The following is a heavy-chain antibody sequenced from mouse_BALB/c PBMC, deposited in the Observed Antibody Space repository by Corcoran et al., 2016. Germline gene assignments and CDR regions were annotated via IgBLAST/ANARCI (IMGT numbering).Heavy chain of an antibody. CDR3: ARYWDAY. CDR1: GYTFTNYG. D-gene: IGHD4-1*01. Sequence: QIQLVQSGPELKKPGETVKISCKASGYTFTNYGMNWVKQAPGKGLKWMGWISTYTGEPTYAVDFKGRFAFSLETSASTAYLQINNLKNEDTATYFCARYWDAYWGQGTLVTVSA. CDR2: ISTYTGEP. V-gene: IGHV9-3-1*01. J-gene: IGHJ3*01.